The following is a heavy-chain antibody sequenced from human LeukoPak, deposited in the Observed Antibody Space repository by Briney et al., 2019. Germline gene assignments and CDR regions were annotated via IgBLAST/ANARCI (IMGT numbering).Heavy chain of an antibody. J-gene: IGHJ4*02. Sequence: SETLSLTCTVSGVSISSSNSYWGWIRQPPGKGLEWIGSIYYSGNTYYNASLKSQVSISIDTSKNQFSLRLTSVTAADTAVYYCARGGHSDFDFWGQGTLVTVSS. V-gene: IGHV4-39*01. CDR2: IYYSGNT. D-gene: IGHD2-21*01. CDR1: GVSISSSNSY. CDR3: ARGGHSDFDF.